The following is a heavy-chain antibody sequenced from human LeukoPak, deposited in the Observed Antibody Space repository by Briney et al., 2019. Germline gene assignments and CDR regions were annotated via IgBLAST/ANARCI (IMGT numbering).Heavy chain of an antibody. V-gene: IGHV4-59*01. D-gene: IGHD6-19*01. CDR1: GGSISNYY. J-gene: IGHJ6*02. Sequence: PSETLSLTCTVSGGSISNYYWSWIRQPPGKGLEWIGYIYYSGSTNYNPSLKSRVTISVDTSKTQFSLKLSSVTAADTAVYYCARDRRQWLVDGMDVWGQGTTVTVSS. CDR3: ARDRRQWLVDGMDV. CDR2: IYYSGST.